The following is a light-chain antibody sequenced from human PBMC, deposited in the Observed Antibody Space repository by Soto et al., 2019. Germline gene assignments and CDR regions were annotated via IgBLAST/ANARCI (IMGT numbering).Light chain of an antibody. CDR2: DVG. CDR1: SSDVGGYNS. Sequence: QSVLTQPASGTGVPGQASSISYTRTSSDVGGYNSVSWYQHHPGKAPKLILYDVGDRPSGVSYRFSGSKSDNTASLTISGLQAVDEADYYCSSYTSSSTNVFGTGTKVTVL. J-gene: IGLJ1*01. V-gene: IGLV2-14*03. CDR3: SSYTSSSTNV.